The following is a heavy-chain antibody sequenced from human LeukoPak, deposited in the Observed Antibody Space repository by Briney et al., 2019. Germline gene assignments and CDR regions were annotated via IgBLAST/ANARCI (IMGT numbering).Heavy chain of an antibody. CDR3: ARGGSGYSYGKIDS. CDR2: IKQDGSET. Sequence: GGSLRLSCAASGFTFRNYWMNCVRQAPGKGLEWVANIKQDGSETYYVDSVKGRFTISRDNAKNSLYLQMNSLRDEDTAVYDCARGGSGYSYGKIDSWGQGILVTVSS. J-gene: IGHJ4*02. CDR1: GFTFRNYW. D-gene: IGHD5-18*01. V-gene: IGHV3-7*01.